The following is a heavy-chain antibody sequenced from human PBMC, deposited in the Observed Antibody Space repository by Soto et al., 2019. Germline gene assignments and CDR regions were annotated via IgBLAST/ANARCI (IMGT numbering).Heavy chain of an antibody. CDR1: GGSNIIYGYY. CDR3: ARATPAGSADF. D-gene: IGHD2-2*01. J-gene: IGHJ4*02. CDR2: ISYSGSS. Sequence: VKLQESGPGLVKASKTLSLTCTVSGGSNIIYGYYWSWIRPHPRKGLEWIAYISYSGSSYSNPSLKSRVTISADTSKNQFSLRLTSVTAADTAVYFCARATPAGSADFWGQGTLVTVSS. V-gene: IGHV4-31*03.